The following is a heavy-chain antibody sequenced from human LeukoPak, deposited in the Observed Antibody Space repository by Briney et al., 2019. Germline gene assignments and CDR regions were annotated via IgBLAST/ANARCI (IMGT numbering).Heavy chain of an antibody. CDR3: ARPADTAMVTYFDY. J-gene: IGHJ4*02. Sequence: PGGSLRLSCAASGFNFIDYSMNGVRQAPGKGLEWVSAISSSSSYIYYADSVKGRFTISRDNAKNSLYLQMNSLRAEDTAVYYCARPADTAMVTYFDYWGQGTLVTVSS. CDR2: ISSSSSYI. D-gene: IGHD5-18*01. CDR1: GFNFIDYS. V-gene: IGHV3-21*01.